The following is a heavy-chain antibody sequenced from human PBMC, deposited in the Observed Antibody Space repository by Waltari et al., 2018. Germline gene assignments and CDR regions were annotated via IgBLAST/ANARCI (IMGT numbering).Heavy chain of an antibody. CDR3: ANEYSSGLPYFDY. CDR2: IRYDGSNK. D-gene: IGHD3-22*01. CDR1: GFTFSSYG. V-gene: IGHV3-30*02. J-gene: IGHJ4*02. Sequence: QVQLVESGGGVVQPGGSLRLSCAASGFTFSSYGMHWVRQAPGKGLEWVAFIRYDGSNKYYADSVKGRFTISRDNSKNTLYLQMNNLRAEDTAVYYCANEYSSGLPYFDYWGQGTLVTVSS.